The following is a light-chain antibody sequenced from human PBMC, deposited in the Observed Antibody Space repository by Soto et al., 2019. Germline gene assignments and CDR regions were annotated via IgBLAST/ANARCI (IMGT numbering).Light chain of an antibody. CDR3: QQRSDWPWT. V-gene: IGKV3-11*01. CDR1: ESVTNY. Sequence: EIVFTQSPSTLSLSPVERGTLSCMASESVTNYLAWYQQKPGQAPRLLVYDVSNRATGIPARFSGGGSGTDFTLTISNLEPEDFAVYYCQQRSDWPWTFGQGTKVDIK. CDR2: DVS. J-gene: IGKJ1*01.